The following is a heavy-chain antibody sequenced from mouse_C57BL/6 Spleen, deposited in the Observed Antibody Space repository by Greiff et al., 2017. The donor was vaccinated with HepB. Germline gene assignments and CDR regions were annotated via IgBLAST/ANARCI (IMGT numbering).Heavy chain of an antibody. J-gene: IGHJ2*01. CDR1: GYTFTDYN. CDR2: INPNNGGT. Sequence: VQLQQSGPELVKPGASVKIPCKASGYTFTDYNMDWVKQSHGKSLEWIGDINPNNGGTIYNQKFKGKATLTVDKSSSTAYMELRSLTSEDTAVYYYARPGLLRDYFDYWGQGTTLTVSS. V-gene: IGHV1-18*01. D-gene: IGHD1-1*01. CDR3: ARPGLLRDYFDY.